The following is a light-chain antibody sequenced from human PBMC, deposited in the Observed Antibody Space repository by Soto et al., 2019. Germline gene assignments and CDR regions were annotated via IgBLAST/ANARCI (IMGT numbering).Light chain of an antibody. Sequence: DVQVTQSPWSLSASVGGGCTITFLTSQNINIFLNWYQQKPGRAPMVVISAASNLESGVPSRFSGRGSGTEFTLTISNLQPGDSALYFCQESYSTPLAFGGGTKVDI. CDR1: QNINIF. CDR2: AAS. CDR3: QESYSTPLA. V-gene: IGKV1-39*01. J-gene: IGKJ4*01.